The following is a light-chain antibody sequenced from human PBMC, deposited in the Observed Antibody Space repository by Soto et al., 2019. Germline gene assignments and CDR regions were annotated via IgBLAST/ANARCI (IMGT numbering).Light chain of an antibody. Sequence: EIVLTQSPGTLSLSPGERATLSCSASESVSSNYLAWYQQKPGQAPRLLIYGASNRATGVPDRFSGSGSVTDFTLSISRLEPEDFAVYYCHQYGGSPRTLGQGTKVEIK. V-gene: IGKV3-20*01. CDR2: GAS. J-gene: IGKJ1*01. CDR3: HQYGGSPRT. CDR1: ESVSSNY.